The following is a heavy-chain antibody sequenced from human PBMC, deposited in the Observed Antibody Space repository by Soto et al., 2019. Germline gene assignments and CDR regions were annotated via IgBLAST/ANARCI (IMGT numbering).Heavy chain of an antibody. V-gene: IGHV1-3*01. Sequence: SVTVSCKASVYTLTSYAIHWVRQSPEQRLEWMGWINAGNGNTKYSQKFQGRVTITRDTSASTAYMELSSLRSEDTAVYYCARDKDFWSGYYQRWFDPWGQGTLVTVSS. CDR1: VYTLTSYA. CDR3: ARDKDFWSGYYQRWFDP. D-gene: IGHD3-3*01. J-gene: IGHJ5*02. CDR2: INAGNGNT.